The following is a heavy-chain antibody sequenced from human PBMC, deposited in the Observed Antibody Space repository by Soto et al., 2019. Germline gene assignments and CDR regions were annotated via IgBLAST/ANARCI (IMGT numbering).Heavy chain of an antibody. CDR1: GFTFSDYY. V-gene: IGHV3-11*01. CDR2: ISSSGSTI. J-gene: IGHJ5*02. CDR3: AKDLTIFEDGINWFDP. D-gene: IGHD3-3*01. Sequence: GGSLRLSCAASGFTFSDYYMSWIRQAPGKGLEWVSYISSSGSTIYYADSVKGRFTISRDNSKNTLYLQMNSLRAEDTAVYYCAKDLTIFEDGINWFDPWGQGTLVTVSS.